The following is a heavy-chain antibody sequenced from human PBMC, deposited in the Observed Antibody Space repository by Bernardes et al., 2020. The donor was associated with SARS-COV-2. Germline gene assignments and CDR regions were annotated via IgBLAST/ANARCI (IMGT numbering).Heavy chain of an antibody. CDR2: IDWDEDK. V-gene: IGHV2-70*04. Sequence: SGITLWKPTQTLTLTCPCSVFSLSPSGMRVSWIRQPPGKALEWLGRIDWDEDKFYSTSLKTRLTISKDTSKNQVVLTMTDMDPVDTATYYCARIGRDSGYHYFDYWGQGTLVTVSS. CDR3: ARIGRDSGYHYFDY. D-gene: IGHD5-12*01. CDR1: VFSLSPSGMR. J-gene: IGHJ4*02.